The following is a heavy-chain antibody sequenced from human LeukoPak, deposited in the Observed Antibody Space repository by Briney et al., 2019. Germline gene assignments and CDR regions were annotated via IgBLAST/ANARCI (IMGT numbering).Heavy chain of an antibody. Sequence: SETLSLTCVVSGYSIISGYYWGWIRQPPGKGLEWIGSIYHSGSSYYNPSLKSRVTISVDTSKNQFSLKLSSVTAADTAVYYCARVHCSSTSCSREAYYYYMDVWGKGTTVTVSS. V-gene: IGHV4-38-2*01. CDR1: GYSIISGYY. CDR2: IYHSGSS. CDR3: ARVHCSSTSCSREAYYYYMDV. D-gene: IGHD2-2*01. J-gene: IGHJ6*03.